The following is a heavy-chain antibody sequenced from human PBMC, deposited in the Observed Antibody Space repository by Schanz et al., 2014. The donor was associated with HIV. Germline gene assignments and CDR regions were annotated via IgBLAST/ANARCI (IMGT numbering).Heavy chain of an antibody. CDR2: INWNSGDI. V-gene: IGHV3-9*01. CDR1: GFDFGNYG. CDR3: AKVYYDRGGHFDY. D-gene: IGHD3-10*02. Sequence: EVQLVESGGGLVQPGRSLRISCAASGFDFGNYGMHWVRQVPGKGLEWVSGINWNSGDIGYADSVKGRFTISRDNAKNSLXXQMXXXRVEDTALYYCAKVYYDRGGHFDYWGQGTLVTVSS. J-gene: IGHJ4*02.